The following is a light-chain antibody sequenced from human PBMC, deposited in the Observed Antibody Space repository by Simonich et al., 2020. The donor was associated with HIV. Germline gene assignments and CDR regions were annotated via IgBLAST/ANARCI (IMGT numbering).Light chain of an antibody. CDR3: GTWDSSLSAGRV. CDR2: DNS. J-gene: IGLJ3*02. V-gene: IGLV1-51*01. CDR1: SSNIGNNY. Sequence: QSVLTQPPSVSAAPGQKVTISCSGSSSNIGNNYVSWYQQLPGTAPKILIYDNSKRPSGIPDRFSGSKSGTSATLCITGLQTGDEADYYCGTWDSSLSAGRVFGGGTKLTVL.